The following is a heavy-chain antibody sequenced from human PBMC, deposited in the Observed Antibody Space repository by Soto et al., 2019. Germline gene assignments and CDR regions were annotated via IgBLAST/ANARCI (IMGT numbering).Heavy chain of an antibody. Sequence: PSETLSLTCTVSGGSISSSSYYLGWIRQPPGKGLEWIGCIYYSRCTYYNPSLKSRVTISVDTSKNQFSLKLSSVTAADTAVYYCARVGGVYGMDVWGQGTTVTVYS. D-gene: IGHD3-16*01. CDR2: IYYSRCT. J-gene: IGHJ6*02. CDR1: GGSISSSSYY. V-gene: IGHV4-39*01. CDR3: ARVGGVYGMDV.